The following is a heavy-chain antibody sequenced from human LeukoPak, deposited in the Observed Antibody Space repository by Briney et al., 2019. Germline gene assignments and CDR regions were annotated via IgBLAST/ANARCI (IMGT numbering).Heavy chain of an antibody. D-gene: IGHD5-24*01. CDR2: MNTNSGNT. CDR1: GYTFTSYD. V-gene: IGHV1-8*01. J-gene: IGHJ4*02. CDR3: ARRNTIMVAGLDY. Sequence: ASVKVSCKASGYTFTSYDINWVRQATGQGLEWMGWMNTNSGNTGYAQKFQGRVTMTRNTSISTAFMELSSLRSEATAVYYCARRNTIMVAGLDYWGQGTLVTVSS.